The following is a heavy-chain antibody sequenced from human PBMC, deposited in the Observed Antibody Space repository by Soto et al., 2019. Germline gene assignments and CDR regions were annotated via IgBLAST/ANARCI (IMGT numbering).Heavy chain of an antibody. Sequence: QVQLQESGPGLVEPSGTLSLTCAVSGASIGTNNWWSWVRQPPGKGLEWIGEVYHSGTTNCNPSLKSRVTISIDKSKNQFSLTLTSMPAADTALYYCAVPGRGDFDYWSQGTLVTVSS. CDR3: AVPGRGDFDY. D-gene: IGHD5-12*01. CDR1: GASIGTNNW. J-gene: IGHJ4*02. CDR2: VYHSGTT. V-gene: IGHV4-4*02.